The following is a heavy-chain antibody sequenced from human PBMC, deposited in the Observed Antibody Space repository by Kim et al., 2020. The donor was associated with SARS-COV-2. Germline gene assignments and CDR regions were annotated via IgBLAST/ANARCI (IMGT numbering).Heavy chain of an antibody. D-gene: IGHD2-21*01. CDR3: ARGAHCDY. CDR2: ISDSGSTR. J-gene: IGHJ4*02. V-gene: IGHV3-11*04. CDR1: GFTLRDYY. Sequence: GGSLRLSCTASGFTLRDYYMTWNRQVPGKGLEWVSYISDSGSTRHHADSVRGRFTITRDDAQNSLYLQLDGLRPDDTAVYYCARGAHCDYWGQGT.